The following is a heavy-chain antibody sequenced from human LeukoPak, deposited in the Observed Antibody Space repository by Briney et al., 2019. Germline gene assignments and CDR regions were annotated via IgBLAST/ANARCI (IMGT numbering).Heavy chain of an antibody. D-gene: IGHD4-11*01. Sequence: ASVKVSCKASGYTFTSYAINWVRQATGHGLEWMGWMSPKSGNTGYAQKFQGRVTITRNTSINTAYMELSRLGSEDTAVYYCARGVDYSNYGGDFDYWGQGTLVTVSS. CDR2: MSPKSGNT. V-gene: IGHV1-8*03. CDR1: GYTFTSYA. J-gene: IGHJ4*01. CDR3: ARGVDYSNYGGDFDY.